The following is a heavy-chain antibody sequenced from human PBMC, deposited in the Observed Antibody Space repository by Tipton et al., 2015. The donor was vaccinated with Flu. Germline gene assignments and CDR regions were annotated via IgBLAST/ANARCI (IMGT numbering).Heavy chain of an antibody. D-gene: IGHD4-17*01. CDR1: GCSFTSYW. V-gene: IGHV5-51*01. Sequence: QLVQSGSEVKKPGESLKISCKGSGCSFTSYWIGWVRQMPGKGLEWMGIIYPGDSDTRYSPSFQGQVTISADKSISTAYLQWSSLKASDTAMYYCVRQPYLGDYGGYFDYWGQGTLVTVSS. CDR3: VRQPYLGDYGGYFDY. CDR2: IYPGDSDT. J-gene: IGHJ4*02.